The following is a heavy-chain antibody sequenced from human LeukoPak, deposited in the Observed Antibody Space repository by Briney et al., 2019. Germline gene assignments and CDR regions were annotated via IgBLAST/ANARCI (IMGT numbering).Heavy chain of an antibody. V-gene: IGHV4-34*01. CDR2: INHSGST. J-gene: IGHJ4*02. CDR1: GGSFSGYY. Sequence: SETLSLTCAVYGGSFSGYYWSWIRQPPGKGLEWLGEINHSGSTNYNPSLKSRVTISVDTSKNHFSLKLSSVTAADTAVYYCASGAIFDYWGQGTLVTASS. CDR3: ASGAIFDY. D-gene: IGHD2-2*01.